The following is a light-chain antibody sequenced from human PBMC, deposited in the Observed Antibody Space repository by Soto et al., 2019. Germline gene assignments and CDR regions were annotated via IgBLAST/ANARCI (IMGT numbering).Light chain of an antibody. V-gene: IGKV1-5*03. CDR2: KSS. CDR3: QPYSSYWT. J-gene: IGKJ1*01. Sequence: ILMSQSPSSLSASVGDTVTITCRASQDVDKWLAWYQQKPGKAPKLLIYKSSTLIGGVPSRFSAVGSGTEYSLTISGLQPEDVATYYCQPYSSYWTFGQGTMVEIK. CDR1: QDVDKW.